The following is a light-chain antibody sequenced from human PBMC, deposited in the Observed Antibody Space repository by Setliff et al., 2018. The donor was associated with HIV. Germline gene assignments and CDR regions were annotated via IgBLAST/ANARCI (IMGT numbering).Light chain of an antibody. J-gene: IGLJ1*01. CDR2: YNS. CDR3: QMWDRSSDHYV. V-gene: IGLV3-21*04. CDR1: NIASKS. Sequence: SYALTQPPSVSVAPGKTASISCGGNNIASKSVHWYQHKPGQAPVLVIYYNSDRPSGIPERFSGSKSGNTATLTISRVEAGDEADYYCQMWDRSSDHYVFGTGTKV.